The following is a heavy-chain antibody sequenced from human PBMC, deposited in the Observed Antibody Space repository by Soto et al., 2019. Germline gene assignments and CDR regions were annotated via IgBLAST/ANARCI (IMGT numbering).Heavy chain of an antibody. J-gene: IGHJ6*02. CDR3: AKSILTGHEYYYGMDV. CDR2: INPSVGNT. CDR1: GYSFTAYY. Sequence: PSLHVSCKASGYSFTAYYIHWVRQAPGQGLEWMGIINPSVGNTRYTQNFQGRVTMTRDTSTNSVYLELSSLRSDDTAVYYCAKSILTGHEYYYGMDVWGQGTTVTVSS. V-gene: IGHV1-46*01. D-gene: IGHD3-9*01.